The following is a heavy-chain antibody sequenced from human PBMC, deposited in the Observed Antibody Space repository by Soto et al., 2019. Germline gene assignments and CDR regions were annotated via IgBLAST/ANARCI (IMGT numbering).Heavy chain of an antibody. J-gene: IGHJ4*02. V-gene: IGHV5-51*01. CDR1: GYSFTTNW. D-gene: IGHD1-26*01. CDR3: AGVGHFASPVIDY. CDR2: IYPTDSNT. Sequence: GEALKISCQGSGYSFTTNWIAWVRRMPGKGLEWMGIIYPTDSNTRYSPSFQGQVTISVDKSISTAYLQWSSLKASDTAMYYCAGVGHFASPVIDYWGQGTLVTVSS.